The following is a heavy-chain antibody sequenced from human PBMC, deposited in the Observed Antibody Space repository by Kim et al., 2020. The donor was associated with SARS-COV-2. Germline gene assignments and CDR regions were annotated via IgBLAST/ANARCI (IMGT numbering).Heavy chain of an antibody. CDR3: ARTCSSTSCYDY. D-gene: IGHD2-2*01. CDR1: GGSISSGGYY. Sequence: SETLSLTCTVSGGSISSGGYYWSWIRQHPGKGLEWIGYIYYSGRTYYNPSLKSRVTISVDTSKNQFSLKLSSVTAADTAVYYCARTCSSTSCYDYWGQGTLVTVSS. J-gene: IGHJ4*02. V-gene: IGHV4-31*03. CDR2: IYYSGRT.